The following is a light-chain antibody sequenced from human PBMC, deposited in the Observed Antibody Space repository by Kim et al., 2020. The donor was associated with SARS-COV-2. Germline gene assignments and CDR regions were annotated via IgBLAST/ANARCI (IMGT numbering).Light chain of an antibody. CDR1: QSVSNN. CDR3: HQYNNWPPLYT. V-gene: IGKV3-15*01. Sequence: EIVMTQSPATLSVSPGDRVTLSCRASQSVSNNYLAWYQQKPGQAPRLLVYDASTRATGIPARFSGSGSGTEFTLTISSLQSEDSAIYYCHQYNNWPPLYTFGQGTKLEI. J-gene: IGKJ2*01. CDR2: DAS.